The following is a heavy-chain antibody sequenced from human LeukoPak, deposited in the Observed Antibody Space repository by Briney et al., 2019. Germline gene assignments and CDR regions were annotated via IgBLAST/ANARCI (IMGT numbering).Heavy chain of an antibody. V-gene: IGHV4-39*07. J-gene: IGHJ4*02. CDR3: ARFNSGSYQHYFDY. Sequence: SETLSLTCTVSGGSISSSSYYWGWIRQPPGKGLEWIGSIYYSGSTYYNPSLKSRVAISVDTSKNQFSLKLSSVTAADTAVYYCARFNSGSYQHYFDYWGQGTLVTVSS. CDR2: IYYSGST. CDR1: GGSISSSSYY. D-gene: IGHD1-26*01.